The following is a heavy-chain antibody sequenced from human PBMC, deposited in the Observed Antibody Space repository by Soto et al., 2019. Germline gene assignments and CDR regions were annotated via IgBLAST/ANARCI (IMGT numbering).Heavy chain of an antibody. J-gene: IGHJ4*02. Sequence: SETLSLTCTVSGGSISSSSYYWGWIRQPPGKGLEWIGSIYYSGSTYYNPSLKSRVTISVDTSKNQFSLKLSSVTAADTAVYSCARPAESGWYYFDYWGQGTLVTVSS. CDR2: IYYSGST. D-gene: IGHD6-19*01. CDR3: ARPAESGWYYFDY. CDR1: GGSISSSSYY. V-gene: IGHV4-39*01.